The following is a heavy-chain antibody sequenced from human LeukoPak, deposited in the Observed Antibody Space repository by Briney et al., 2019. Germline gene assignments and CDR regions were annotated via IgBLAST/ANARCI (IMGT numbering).Heavy chain of an antibody. CDR2: INPNSGGT. J-gene: IGHJ6*03. CDR1: GYTFTGYY. D-gene: IGHD3-10*01. V-gene: IGHV1-2*02. CDR3: ARDEIMVRGAHMDV. Sequence: ASVKVSCKASGYTFTGYYMHWVRQAPGQGLEWMGWINPNSGGTNYAQKFQGRVTMTRDTSINTAYMELSRLRSDDTAVYYCARDEIMVRGAHMDVWGKGTTVTVSS.